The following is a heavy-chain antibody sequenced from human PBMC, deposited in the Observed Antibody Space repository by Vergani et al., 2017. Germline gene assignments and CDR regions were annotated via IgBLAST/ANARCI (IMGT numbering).Heavy chain of an antibody. CDR1: GFPFSDAA. J-gene: IGHJ6*01. D-gene: IGHD4-17*01. V-gene: IGHV3-73*01. CDR2: IRSQPNSHAT. CDR3: SRQGNYGDVDFFYAMDV. Sequence: EVQLVESGGGLVQPGGSLRLSCAASGFPFSDAALHWVRQAPGKGLEWICRIRSQPNSHATAYGVSMKGKFTISRDDSKNTAFLLMHRLTTEDTAVYYCSRQGNYGDVDFFYAMDVWGPGTTVTVSS.